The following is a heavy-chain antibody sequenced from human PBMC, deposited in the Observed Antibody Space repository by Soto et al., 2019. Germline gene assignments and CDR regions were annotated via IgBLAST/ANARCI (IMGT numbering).Heavy chain of an antibody. Sequence: SGGTLRLSCAASGFTFSSYWMSWVSQAPGKGLEGVANIKQDGSEKYYVDSVKGRFTISRDNAKNSLYMQMNRLRAEETAVDDCASLYYYDRSGYYPYCMDVWRQGTTVTVSS. CDR3: ASLYYYDRSGYYPYCMDV. V-gene: IGHV3-7*03. CDR1: GFTFSSYW. D-gene: IGHD3-22*01. CDR2: IKQDGSEK. J-gene: IGHJ6*02.